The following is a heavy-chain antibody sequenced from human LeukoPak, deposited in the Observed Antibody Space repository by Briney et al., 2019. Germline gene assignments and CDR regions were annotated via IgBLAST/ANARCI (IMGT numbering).Heavy chain of an antibody. V-gene: IGHV3-7*01. CDR3: ARDWGAYYHFFDY. CDR2: IKQDGSER. J-gene: IGHJ4*02. Sequence: GGSLRLSCEASGFSMSVYWMSWVSQAPGKGLEWVGNIKQDGSERNYVDSVKGRLTISRDNAKKSLYLQMDSLRAEDAAVYYCARDWGAYYHFFDYWGQGTLVTVSS. D-gene: IGHD3-22*01. CDR1: GFSMSVYW.